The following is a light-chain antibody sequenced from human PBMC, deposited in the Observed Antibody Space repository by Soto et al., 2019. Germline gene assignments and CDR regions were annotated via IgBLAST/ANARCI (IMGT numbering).Light chain of an antibody. Sequence: DLQMTQSPSSLSASVGDRVTITCRASQGISNYLAWYQQKPGKVPKLLIYSASTLQSGVPSRFSGRGSGTDFTLTITCLQPEDVASYYCQKYNSAPIGPGTTVDIK. J-gene: IGKJ3*01. V-gene: IGKV1-27*01. CDR2: SAS. CDR3: QKYNSAP. CDR1: QGISNY.